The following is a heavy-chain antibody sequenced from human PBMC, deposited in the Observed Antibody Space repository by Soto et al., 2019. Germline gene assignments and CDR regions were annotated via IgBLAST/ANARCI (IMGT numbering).Heavy chain of an antibody. CDR3: ARGGSGSYYNDPFDY. Sequence: QVQLVQSGAEVKKPGSSVKVSCKASGGTFSSYTISWVRQAPGQGLEWMGRIIPILGIANYAQKFQGRVMITADKSTSTAYMELSSLRSEDTAVYYCARGGSGSYYNDPFDYWGQGTLVTVSS. V-gene: IGHV1-69*02. J-gene: IGHJ4*02. D-gene: IGHD3-10*01. CDR2: IIPILGIA. CDR1: GGTFSSYT.